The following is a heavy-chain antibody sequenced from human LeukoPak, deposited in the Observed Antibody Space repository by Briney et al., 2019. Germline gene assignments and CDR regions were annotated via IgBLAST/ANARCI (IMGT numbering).Heavy chain of an antibody. V-gene: IGHV1-24*01. CDR1: GYTLTELS. J-gene: IGHJ5*02. CDR2: FDPEDGET. Sequence: GASVKVSCKVSGYTLTELSMHWVRQAPGKGLEWMGGFDPEDGETIYAQKFQGRVTMTEDTSTDTAYMELSSLRSEDTAVYYCATDGSSGYYQNWFDPWGQGTLVTVSS. D-gene: IGHD3-22*01. CDR3: ATDGSSGYYQNWFDP.